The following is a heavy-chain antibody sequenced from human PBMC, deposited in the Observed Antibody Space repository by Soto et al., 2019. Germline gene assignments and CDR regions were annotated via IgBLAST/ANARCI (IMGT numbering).Heavy chain of an antibody. J-gene: IGHJ4*02. V-gene: IGHV4-4*02. CDR2: IFHDGTA. CDR3: ARLVYDTRLNYMYFDF. D-gene: IGHD3-10*01. CDR1: GVSISSGNW. Sequence: NPSETLSLTCAVSGVSISSGNWWTWVRQSPQRGLEYIGEIFHDGTANYYPSFERRVAISVDTSKNQFPLKLTSVTAADTAIYFCARLVYDTRLNYMYFDFWGQGTLVTVSS.